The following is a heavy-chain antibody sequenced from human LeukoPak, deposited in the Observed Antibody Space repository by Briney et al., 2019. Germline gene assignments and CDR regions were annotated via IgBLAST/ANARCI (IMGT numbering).Heavy chain of an antibody. CDR3: ARAEILVAVWGSYRPLAFDI. J-gene: IGHJ3*02. CDR1: GYTFTSYG. CDR2: IIPIFGTA. V-gene: IGHV1-69*13. D-gene: IGHD3-16*02. Sequence: SVKVSCKASGYTFTSYGISWVRQAPGQGLEWMGGIIPIFGTANYAQKFQGRVTITADESTSTAYMELSSLRSEDTAVYYCARAEILVAVWGSYRPLAFDIWGQGTMVTVSS.